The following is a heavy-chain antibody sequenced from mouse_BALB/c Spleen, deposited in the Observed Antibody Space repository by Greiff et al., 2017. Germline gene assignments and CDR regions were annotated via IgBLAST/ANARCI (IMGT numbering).Heavy chain of an antibody. CDR2: IWSGGST. J-gene: IGHJ4*01. CDR1: GFSLTSYG. V-gene: IGHV2-2*02. D-gene: IGHD2-14*01. Sequence: QVHVKQSGPGLVQPSQSLSITCTVSGFSLTSYGVHWVRQSPGKGLEWLGVIWSGGSTDYNAAFISRLSISKDNSKSQVFFKMNSLQANDTAIYYCARKGYRIYAMDYWGQGTSVTVSS. CDR3: ARKGYRIYAMDY.